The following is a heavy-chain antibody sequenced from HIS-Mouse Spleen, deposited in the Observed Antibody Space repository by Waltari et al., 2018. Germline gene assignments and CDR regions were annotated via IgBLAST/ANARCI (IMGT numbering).Heavy chain of an antibody. CDR2: INHSGST. D-gene: IGHD3-10*01. J-gene: IGHJ4*02. V-gene: IGHV4-34*01. CDR3: ARGRITMVRGVIIKTGFDY. CDR1: GGSFSGYY. Sequence: QVQLQQWGAGLLKPSETLSLTCAVYGGSFSGYYWSWIRQPPGKGLEWIGEINHSGSTNDNPSLKSRVTISVDTSKNQFSRKLGSVTAADTAVYYCARGRITMVRGVIIKTGFDYWGQGTLVTVSS.